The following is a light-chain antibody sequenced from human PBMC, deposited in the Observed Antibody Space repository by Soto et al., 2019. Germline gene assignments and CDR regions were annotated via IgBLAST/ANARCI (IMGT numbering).Light chain of an antibody. V-gene: IGKV3-15*01. Sequence: EIVMTQSPATLSVSPGERATLSCRASQSVSSNLAWYQQKPGQAPRLLISGASTGATGIPPRFRGSGSGTEFTLTVDTLQSEDIAIYYCQQYYHWPVTFGGGTKVDI. CDR2: GAS. CDR1: QSVSSN. J-gene: IGKJ4*01. CDR3: QQYYHWPVT.